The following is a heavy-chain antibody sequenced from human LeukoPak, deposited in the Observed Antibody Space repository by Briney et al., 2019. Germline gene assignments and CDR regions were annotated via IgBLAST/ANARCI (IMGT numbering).Heavy chain of an antibody. J-gene: IGHJ3*02. CDR1: GYTLTELS. V-gene: IGHV1-24*01. CDR3: ARPDSGSYSRYDAFDI. D-gene: IGHD1-26*01. Sequence: ASVKVSCKVSGYTLTELSMHWVRQAPGKGLEWMGGFDPEDGETIYAQKFQGRVTITADESTSTAYMELSSLRSEDTAVYYCARPDSGSYSRYDAFDIWGQGTMVTVSS. CDR2: FDPEDGET.